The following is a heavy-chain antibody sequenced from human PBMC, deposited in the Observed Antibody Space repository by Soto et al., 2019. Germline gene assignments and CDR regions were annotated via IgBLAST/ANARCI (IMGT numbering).Heavy chain of an antibody. D-gene: IGHD5-12*01. CDR2: IYPGDSDT. J-gene: IGHJ6*03. V-gene: IGHV5-51*01. Sequence: ASVKISCKGSGYSFTSYWIGWVRQMPGKGLEWMGIIYPGDSDTRYSPSFQGQVTISADKSISTAYLQWSSLKASDTAMYYCARHPSGYEWEHYYMDVWGKGTTVTVSS. CDR3: ARHPSGYEWEHYYMDV. CDR1: GYSFTSYW.